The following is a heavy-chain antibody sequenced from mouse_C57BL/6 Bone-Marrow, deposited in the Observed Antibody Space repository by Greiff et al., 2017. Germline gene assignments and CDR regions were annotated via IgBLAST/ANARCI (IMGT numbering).Heavy chain of an antibody. V-gene: IGHV7-3*01. Sequence: DVKLVESGGGLVQPGGSLSLSCAASGFTFTDYYLSWVRQPPGKALEWSGFIRNKANGYTTEYSASVKGRFTISRDTSQIILYLQMNALIAEDSATYYCACYGSSYNTDYWGQGTTRTVSS. CDR1: GFTFTDYY. D-gene: IGHD1-1*01. CDR3: ACYGSSYNTDY. CDR2: IRNKANGYTT. J-gene: IGHJ2*01.